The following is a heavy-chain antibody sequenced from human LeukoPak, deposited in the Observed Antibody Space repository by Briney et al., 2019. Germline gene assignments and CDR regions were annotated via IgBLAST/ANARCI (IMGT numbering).Heavy chain of an antibody. Sequence: PSETLSLTCTVSGGSISGSSYYWGWIRRPPGKGLEWIASMYHSGNTYYNPSLGSRVTVSVDTSKNQFSLKLNSVTAADTAVYYCARGKTYYFDSGRPGWFDPWGQGTLVTVSS. CDR3: ARGKTYYFDSGRPGWFDP. V-gene: IGHV4-39*02. D-gene: IGHD3-22*01. J-gene: IGHJ5*02. CDR1: GGSISGSSYY. CDR2: MYHSGNT.